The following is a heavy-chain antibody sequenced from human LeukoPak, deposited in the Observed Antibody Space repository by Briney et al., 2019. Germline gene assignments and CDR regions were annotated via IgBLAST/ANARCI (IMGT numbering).Heavy chain of an antibody. CDR3: AREYDSSGYYASQGDY. J-gene: IGHJ4*02. V-gene: IGHV3-21*01. CDR2: ISSSSSYI. D-gene: IGHD3-22*01. Sequence: GGSLRLSCAASGFTFSSYSMNWVRQAPGKGLEWVSSISSSSSYIYYADSVKGRFTISRDNAKNPLYLQMNSLRAEDTAVYYCAREYDSSGYYASQGDYWGQGTLVTVSS. CDR1: GFTFSSYS.